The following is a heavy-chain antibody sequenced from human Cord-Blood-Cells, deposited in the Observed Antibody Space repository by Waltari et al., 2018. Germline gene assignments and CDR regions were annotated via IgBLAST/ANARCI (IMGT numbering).Heavy chain of an antibody. CDR2: INSYCSST. V-gene: IGHV3-74*01. Sequence: EVQLVESGGGLVQPGGSLRLSCAASGLPFSCYWMTWVRQAQGKGLVCVSRINSYCSSTSYADSVKGRFTISRDNAKNTLYLQMNSLRAEDTAVYYCARDHGGFDYWGQGTLVTVSS. J-gene: IGHJ4*02. D-gene: IGHD3-16*01. CDR3: ARDHGGFDY. CDR1: GLPFSCYW.